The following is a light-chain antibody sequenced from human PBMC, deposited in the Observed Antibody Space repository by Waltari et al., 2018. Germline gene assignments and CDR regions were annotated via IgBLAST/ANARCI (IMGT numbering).Light chain of an antibody. Sequence: EIVLTQSPGTLSLSPGERATLSCRASQSVSRYLVWYQQKPGQAPRLLIYGASSRATGIPDRFSGSGSGTDFSLTISRLEPEDFAVYYRQQHVRLPATFGQGTKVEIK. CDR1: QSVSRY. V-gene: IGKV3-20*01. CDR3: QQHVRLPAT. CDR2: GAS. J-gene: IGKJ1*01.